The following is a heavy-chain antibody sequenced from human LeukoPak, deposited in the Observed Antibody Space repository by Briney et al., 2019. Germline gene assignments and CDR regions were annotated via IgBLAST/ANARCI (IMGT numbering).Heavy chain of an antibody. CDR1: VYTFTGYY. CDR2: INPNSGGT. CDR3: ARAFATGYFDY. V-gene: IGHV1-2*02. Sequence: ASVNVSFKASVYTFTGYYMHWVRQAPGQGLEWMGWINPNSGGTNYAQKFQGRVTMTRDTSISTAYMELSRPRSDDTAVYYCARAFATGYFDYWGQGTLVTVSS. J-gene: IGHJ4*02.